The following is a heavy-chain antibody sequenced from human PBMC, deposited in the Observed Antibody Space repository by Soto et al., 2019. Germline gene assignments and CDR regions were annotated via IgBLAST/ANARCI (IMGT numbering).Heavy chain of an antibody. CDR2: IYYSGST. Sequence: QLQLQESGPGLVKPSETLSLTCTVSGGSISSSSYYWGWIRQPQGKGLEWIGSIYYSGSTYYNPSLHSRATLYLDTSKNQFSMKLSSVTAADTAVDYCALQYCRGGSCYSPFDFWGQGTLVTVSS. CDR1: GGSISSSSYY. V-gene: IGHV4-39*01. CDR3: ALQYCRGGSCYSPFDF. J-gene: IGHJ4*02. D-gene: IGHD2-15*01.